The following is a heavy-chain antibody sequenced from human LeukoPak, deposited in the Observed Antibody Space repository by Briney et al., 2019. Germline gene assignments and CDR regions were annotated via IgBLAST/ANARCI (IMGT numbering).Heavy chain of an antibody. J-gene: IGHJ4*02. D-gene: IGHD3-22*01. Sequence: SETLSLTCTVSGGSISSSSYYWGWIRQPPGKGLEWIGSIYYSGSTYYNPSLKSRVTISVDTSKNQFSLKLSSVTAADTAVYYCARAGAGYYHLYFDYWGQGTLVTVSS. CDR2: IYYSGST. CDR3: ARAGAGYYHLYFDY. V-gene: IGHV4-39*07. CDR1: GGSISSSSYY.